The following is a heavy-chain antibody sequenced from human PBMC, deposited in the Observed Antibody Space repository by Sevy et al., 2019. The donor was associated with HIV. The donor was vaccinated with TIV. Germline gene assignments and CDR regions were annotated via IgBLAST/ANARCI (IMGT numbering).Heavy chain of an antibody. CDR2: MYYSGST. V-gene: IGHV4-38-2*01. Sequence: SETLSLTCAVSGYSISSRYYWGWVRQPPGKGLEWIESMYYSGSTYYNPSLRSRVTISLDTSENQFSLKLTSVTAADTAVYYCASDITSNWLFFDYWGQGILVTVSS. D-gene: IGHD6-13*01. J-gene: IGHJ4*02. CDR1: GYSISSRYY. CDR3: ASDITSNWLFFDY.